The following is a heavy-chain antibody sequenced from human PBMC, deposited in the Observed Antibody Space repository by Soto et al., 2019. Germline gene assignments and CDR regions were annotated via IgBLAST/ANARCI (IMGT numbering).Heavy chain of an antibody. J-gene: IGHJ4*02. CDR1: GGSISSYY. V-gene: IGHV4-59*01. CDR3: ARERGTVGDFDY. Sequence: QVQLQESGPGLVKPSETLSLTCTVSGGSISSYYWSWIRQPPGKGLEWIGYIYYSGSTNYNPSLKSRVTTSVDTSKNQFSLKLSSVTAADTAVYYCARERGTVGDFDYWGQGTLVTVSS. D-gene: IGHD3-16*01. CDR2: IYYSGST.